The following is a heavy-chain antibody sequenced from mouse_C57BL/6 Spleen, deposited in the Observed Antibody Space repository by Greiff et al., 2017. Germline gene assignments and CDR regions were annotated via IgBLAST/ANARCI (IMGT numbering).Heavy chain of an antibody. V-gene: IGHV1-64*01. J-gene: IGHJ3*01. CDR3: ARGDYYGSSYLAWFAY. Sequence: QVQLQQPGAELVKPGASVKLSCKASGYTFTSYWMHWVKQRPGQGLEWIGMIHPNSGSTNYNEKFKSKATLTVDKSSSTAYMQLSSLTSEDSAVYYGARGDYYGSSYLAWFAYGGQGTLVTVSA. CDR2: IHPNSGST. D-gene: IGHD1-1*01. CDR1: GYTFTSYW.